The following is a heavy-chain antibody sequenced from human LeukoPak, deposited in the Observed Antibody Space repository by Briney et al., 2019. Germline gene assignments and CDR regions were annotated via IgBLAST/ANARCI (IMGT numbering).Heavy chain of an antibody. CDR2: INPSGGST. CDR3: ARDPRIAAPGTRGPPDY. D-gene: IGHD6-13*01. V-gene: IGHV1-46*01. CDR1: GYTFTSYY. Sequence: GASVTVSCKASGYTFTSYYMHWVRQAPGQGLEWMGIINPSGGSTSYAQKFQGRVTMTRDTSASTAYMELRSLRADDTAVYYCARDPRIAAPGTRGPPDYWGQGTLVTVSS. J-gene: IGHJ4*02.